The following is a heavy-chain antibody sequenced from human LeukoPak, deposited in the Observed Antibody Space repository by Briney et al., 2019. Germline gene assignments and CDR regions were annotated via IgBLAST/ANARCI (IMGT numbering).Heavy chain of an antibody. J-gene: IGHJ5*02. CDR2: IYHTGST. CDR1: GGSISSGGYS. V-gene: IGHV4-30-2*01. Sequence: PSQNLSLTCAVSGGSISSGGYSWSWIRQPPGKGLEWIGYIYHTGSTYYNPSLKSRVTISVDRSKNQFSLKLSSVTAADTAVYYCARGEMATSWGQGTLVTASS. CDR3: ARGEMATS. D-gene: IGHD5-24*01.